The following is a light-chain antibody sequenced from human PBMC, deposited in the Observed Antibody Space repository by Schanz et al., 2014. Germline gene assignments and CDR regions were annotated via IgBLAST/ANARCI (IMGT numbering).Light chain of an antibody. Sequence: EIVLTQSPGTLSLSPGERATLSCRASQSVSSSYLAWYRQKPGQAPRLLIYGASSRATGIPDRFSGSGSGTDFTLTISRLEPEDFAVYYCQQYHGSPITFGQGTRLEIK. J-gene: IGKJ5*01. V-gene: IGKV3-20*01. CDR2: GAS. CDR1: QSVSSSY. CDR3: QQYHGSPIT.